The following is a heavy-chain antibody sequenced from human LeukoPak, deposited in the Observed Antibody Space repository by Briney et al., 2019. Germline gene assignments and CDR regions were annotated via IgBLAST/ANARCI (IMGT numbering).Heavy chain of an antibody. V-gene: IGHV3-7*01. J-gene: IGHJ4*02. Sequence: GGSLRLSCAASGFTFSSYWMSWVRQAPGKGLEWVANIKQDGSEKYYVDSVKGRFTISRDNAKNSLYLQMNSLRAEDTAVYYCARAVPYSSGWLSRYYFDYWGQGTLVTVSS. CDR3: ARAVPYSSGWLSRYYFDY. D-gene: IGHD6-19*01. CDR2: IKQDGSEK. CDR1: GFTFSSYW.